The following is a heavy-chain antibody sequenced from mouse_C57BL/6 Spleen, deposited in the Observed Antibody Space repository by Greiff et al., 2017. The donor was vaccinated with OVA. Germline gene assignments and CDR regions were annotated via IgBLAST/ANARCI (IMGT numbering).Heavy chain of an antibody. CDR2: INPGSGGT. D-gene: IGHD1-1*01. CDR1: GYAFTNYL. J-gene: IGHJ4*01. Sequence: VQLVESGAELVRPGTSVKVSCKASGYAFTNYLIEWVKQRPGQGLEWIGVINPGSGGTNYNEKFKGKATLTADKSSSTAYMQLSSLTSEDSAVYFCARSGPLLLGAMDYWGQGTSVTVSS. V-gene: IGHV1-54*01. CDR3: ARSGPLLLGAMDY.